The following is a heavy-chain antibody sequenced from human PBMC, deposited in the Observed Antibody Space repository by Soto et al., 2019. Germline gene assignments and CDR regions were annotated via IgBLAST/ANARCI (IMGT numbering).Heavy chain of an antibody. V-gene: IGHV3-72*01. J-gene: IGHJ4*02. CDR3: AKVPNFIAYCGGDCYSSFDY. CDR1: GFTFSDHY. CDR2: IRSKANSYMT. Sequence: GGSLRLSCAASGFTFSDHYMDWVRQAPGKGLEWVGRIRSKANSYMTEYAASVKGRFTISRDDSKKSLYLQMNSLKTEDTAVYYCAKVPNFIAYCGGDCYSSFDYWGQGTLVTVSS. D-gene: IGHD2-21*02.